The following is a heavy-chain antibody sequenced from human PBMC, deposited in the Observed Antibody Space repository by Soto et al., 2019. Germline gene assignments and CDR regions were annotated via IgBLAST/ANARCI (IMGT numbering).Heavy chain of an antibody. Sequence: GGSLRLSCAASGFTFSSHGMHWVRQAPGKGLEWVAVISYDGSNKYYADSVKGRFTNSRDNSKNTLYLQMNSLRAEDTAVYYCAKEYCWGYSSSWYGGGPPGCYYYGMDVWGQGTTVTVSS. CDR2: ISYDGSNK. J-gene: IGHJ6*02. D-gene: IGHD6-13*01. CDR3: AKEYCWGYSSSWYGGGPPGCYYYGMDV. V-gene: IGHV3-30*18. CDR1: GFTFSSHG.